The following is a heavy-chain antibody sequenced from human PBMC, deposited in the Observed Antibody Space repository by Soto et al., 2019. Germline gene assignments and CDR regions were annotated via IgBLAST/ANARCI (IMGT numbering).Heavy chain of an antibody. CDR2: INAGGGNT. CDR1: RFTFNTFA. V-gene: IGHV3-23*01. CDR3: AKHTYSDFWPGHYYYLDF. Sequence: GGSLRLSCVTSRFTFNTFAMSWARQAPGEGLEWVSAINAGGGNTPYADAVKWRFTISRDNTKNTLYLQIESLRAEDTAVYYCAKHTYSDFWPGHYYYLDFWGQGTLVTVSS. J-gene: IGHJ4*02. D-gene: IGHD3-3*01.